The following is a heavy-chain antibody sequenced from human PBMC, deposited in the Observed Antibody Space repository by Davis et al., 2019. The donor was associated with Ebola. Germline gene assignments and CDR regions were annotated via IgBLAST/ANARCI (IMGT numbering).Heavy chain of an antibody. Sequence: GESLKISCVVSGFTFSSYWMHWVRQASGKGLVWVSRIKSDGSTKSYADSVKGRFTISRDNAKNTLYLQMDSLRAEDTAVYYCARDGEHYSDLDYWGQGTLVAVSS. V-gene: IGHV3-74*01. CDR3: ARDGEHYSDLDY. CDR1: GFTFSSYW. J-gene: IGHJ4*02. D-gene: IGHD1-26*01. CDR2: IKSDGSTK.